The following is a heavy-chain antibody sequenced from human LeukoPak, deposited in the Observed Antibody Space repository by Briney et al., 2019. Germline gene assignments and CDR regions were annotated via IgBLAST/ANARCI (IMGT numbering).Heavy chain of an antibody. Sequence: SETLSLTCTVSGGSITSSTYNWGWLRQPPGKGLEWIGSIYHSGSTFYNPSLKSRVTISINTSKNQFSLKLGSVTAADTAVYYCASQPYYDSSGYYFYWGQGTLVTVSS. J-gene: IGHJ4*02. CDR1: GGSITSSTYN. CDR3: ASQPYYDSSGYYFY. CDR2: IYHSGST. V-gene: IGHV4-39*01. D-gene: IGHD3-22*01.